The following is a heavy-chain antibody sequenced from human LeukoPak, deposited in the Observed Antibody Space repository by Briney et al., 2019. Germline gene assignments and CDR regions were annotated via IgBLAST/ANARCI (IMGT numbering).Heavy chain of an antibody. CDR2: ISGDGSVA. V-gene: IGHV3-74*01. J-gene: IGHJ4*01. CDR1: GFTLRNYW. CDR3: ARYSSSSGGASYYLDY. D-gene: IGHD6-6*01. Sequence: GGSLRLSCTASGFTLRNYWMHWVRQVPGMRLVWVSRISGDGSVANYADSVQGRFTISRDNAKNMLYLQINSLRSEDTAVYFCARYSSSSGGASYYLDYWGHGTLLTVSS.